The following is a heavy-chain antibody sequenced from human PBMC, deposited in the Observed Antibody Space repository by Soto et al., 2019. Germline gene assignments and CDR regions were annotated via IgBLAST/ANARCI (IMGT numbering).Heavy chain of an antibody. CDR2: IYWDDDK. D-gene: IGHD1-26*01. Sequence: QITLKESGPTLVKPTQTLTLTCTFSGFSLSTSGVGVGWIRQPPGKALEWLALIYWDDDKRYSPSLKSRLTSTKDTSKNQVVPTMTNMDPVDTATYYCAHRRGSGSYSGDFDYWGQGTLVTVSS. J-gene: IGHJ4*02. CDR3: AHRRGSGSYSGDFDY. CDR1: GFSLSTSGVG. V-gene: IGHV2-5*02.